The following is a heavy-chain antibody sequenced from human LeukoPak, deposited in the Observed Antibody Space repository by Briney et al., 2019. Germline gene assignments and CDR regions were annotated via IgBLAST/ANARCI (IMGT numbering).Heavy chain of an antibody. Sequence: ATVKVSCKASGYTFTSYGISWVRQAPGQGLEWMGWISAYNGNTNYAQKLQGRATMTTDTSTSTAYMELRSLRSDDTAVYYCARVEGSYSPIYYYGMDVWGQGTTVTVSS. J-gene: IGHJ6*02. CDR2: ISAYNGNT. D-gene: IGHD2-15*01. CDR1: GYTFTSYG. CDR3: ARVEGSYSPIYYYGMDV. V-gene: IGHV1-18*01.